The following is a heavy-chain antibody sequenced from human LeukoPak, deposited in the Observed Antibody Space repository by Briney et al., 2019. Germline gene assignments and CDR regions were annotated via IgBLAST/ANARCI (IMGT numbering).Heavy chain of an antibody. D-gene: IGHD4-17*01. CDR3: ASARHGDYVWDY. V-gene: IGHV5-51*01. CDR1: GYRFTYW. CDR2: IYSGDSHT. Sequence: GESLKISCKGSGYRFTYWIGWVRQMPGKGREWMGIIYSGDSHTKYIPSFQGRVTISADKSISTAYLQWSSLEASDTAMYYCASARHGDYVWDYWGQGTLVTVSS. J-gene: IGHJ4*02.